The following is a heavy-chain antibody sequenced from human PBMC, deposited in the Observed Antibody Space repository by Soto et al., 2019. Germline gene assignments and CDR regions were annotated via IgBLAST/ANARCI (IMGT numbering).Heavy chain of an antibody. CDR3: AKGDSGTYGIDF. J-gene: IGHJ4*02. D-gene: IGHD1-26*01. V-gene: IGHV3-74*01. Sequence: GGSLRLSCVASGFTFSSYWMHWVRQAPGKGLVWVSRINSDGSSTSNADSVKGRLTISRDDAKNTLYLQMNSLRAEDTAVYYYAKGDSGTYGIDFWGQGTLVTVSS. CDR1: GFTFSSYW. CDR2: INSDGSST.